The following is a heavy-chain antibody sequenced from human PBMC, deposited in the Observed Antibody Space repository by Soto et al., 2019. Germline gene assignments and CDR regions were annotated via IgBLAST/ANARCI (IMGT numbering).Heavy chain of an antibody. CDR2: INPKSGGT. D-gene: IGHD2-8*01. CDR1: GYSFPHYH. CDR3: ARGDSTDCSNGVCSFFYNHEMDV. J-gene: IGHJ6*02. Sequence: GASVQVSFKASGYSFPHYHIHWVRQAPGQGLEWLGRINPKSGGTSTAQKFQGWVTMTTDTSISTASMELTRLTSDDTAIYYCARGDSTDCSNGVCSFFYNHEMDVWGQGTTVTVSS. V-gene: IGHV1-2*04.